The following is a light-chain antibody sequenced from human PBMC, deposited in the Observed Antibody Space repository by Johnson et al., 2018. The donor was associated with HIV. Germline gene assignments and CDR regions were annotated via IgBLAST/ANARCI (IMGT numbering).Light chain of an antibody. V-gene: IGLV1-51*01. CDR3: GAWDSSLSAGV. Sequence: QPVLTQPPSVSAAPGQKVTISCSGSRSNIGNNYVSWYQQLPGTAPKLLISNNSKRPSGIPDRFSGSKSGTSATLAITGLQTGDEADYYCGAWDSSLSAGVFGTGSQVTV. CDR2: NNS. J-gene: IGLJ1*01. CDR1: RSNIGNNY.